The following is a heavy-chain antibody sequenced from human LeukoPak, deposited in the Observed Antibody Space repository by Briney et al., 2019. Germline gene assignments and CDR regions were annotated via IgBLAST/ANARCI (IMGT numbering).Heavy chain of an antibody. CDR2: ISGSGGST. Sequence: GGSLSLSCAASGFTFSSYAMSWVRQAPGKGLEWVSAISGSGGSTYYADSVRGRFAISRDNSKNTLYLQMNSLRAEDTAVYYCARGASRAWYQNFDYWGQGTLVTVSS. V-gene: IGHV3-23*01. CDR3: ARGASRAWYQNFDY. J-gene: IGHJ4*02. CDR1: GFTFSSYA. D-gene: IGHD6-19*01.